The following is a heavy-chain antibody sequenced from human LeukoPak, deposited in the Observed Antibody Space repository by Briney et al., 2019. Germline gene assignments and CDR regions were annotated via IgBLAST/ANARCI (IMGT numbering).Heavy chain of an antibody. CDR3: ARESFSENAFDI. CDR2: ISSSSSYI. D-gene: IGHD3-10*01. J-gene: IGHJ3*02. CDR1: GFTFSSYS. V-gene: IGHV3-21*01. Sequence: GGSLRLSCAASGFTFSSYSMNWVRQAPGKGLEWVSSISSSSSYIYYADSVKGRFTISRDNSKNTLYLQMNSLRADDTAVYYCARESFSENAFDIWGQGTMVTVSS.